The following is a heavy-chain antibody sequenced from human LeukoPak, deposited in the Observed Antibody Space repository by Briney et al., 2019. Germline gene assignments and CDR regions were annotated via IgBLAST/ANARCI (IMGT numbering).Heavy chain of an antibody. D-gene: IGHD3-22*01. CDR3: AKENYYESSGYVDY. V-gene: IGHV3-30*18. CDR2: ISNDGSNK. CDR1: GFTFSSYG. Sequence: GGSLRLSCVASGFTFSSYGMHWVRQAPGKGLEWGAVISNDGSNKHYADSVKGRFTISRDNSKNTLYLQMNSLRAEDTAVYYCAKENYYESSGYVDYWGQGTLVTVSS. J-gene: IGHJ4*02.